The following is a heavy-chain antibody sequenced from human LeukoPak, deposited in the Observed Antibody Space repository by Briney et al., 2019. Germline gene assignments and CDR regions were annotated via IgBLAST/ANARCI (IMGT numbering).Heavy chain of an antibody. Sequence: TSGGSLGLSGEAPGFTSGNAGLSGFRQAPGKGLKWVGRIKSKTDGGTTDYAAPVKGRFTISRDDSKNTLYLQMNSLKTEDTAVYYCTTDHYGMDVWGQGTTVTVSS. J-gene: IGHJ6*02. CDR1: GFTSGNAG. CDR3: TTDHYGMDV. V-gene: IGHV3-15*01. CDR2: IKSKTDGGTT.